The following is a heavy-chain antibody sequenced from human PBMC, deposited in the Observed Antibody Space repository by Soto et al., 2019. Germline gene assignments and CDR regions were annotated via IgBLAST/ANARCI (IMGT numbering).Heavy chain of an antibody. D-gene: IGHD3-9*01. CDR3: ASGGYDILTGYHGAQDY. J-gene: IGHJ4*02. CDR1: GGTFSSYT. CDR2: IIPILGIA. Sequence: QVQLVQSGAEVKKPGSSVKVSCKASGGTFSSYTISWVRQAPGQGLEWMGRIIPILGIANYAQKFQGRVTITADKSTSTAYLELSSLRSEDTAVYYCASGGYDILTGYHGAQDYWGQGTLVTVSS. V-gene: IGHV1-69*02.